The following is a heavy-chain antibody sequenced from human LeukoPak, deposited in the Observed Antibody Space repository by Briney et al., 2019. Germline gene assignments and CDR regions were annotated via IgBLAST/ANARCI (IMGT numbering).Heavy chain of an antibody. V-gene: IGHV3-30*18. CDR1: GFTFSSYG. J-gene: IGHJ3*02. D-gene: IGHD6-13*01. CDR3: AKDYRAGYSSSWYEWELLGDAFDI. CDR2: ISYDGSNK. Sequence: GRSLRLSCAASGFTFSSYGMHWVRQAPGKGLEWVAVISYDGSNKYYADSVKGRFTISRDNSKNTLYLQMNSLRAEDTAVYYCAKDYRAGYSSSWYEWELLGDAFDIWGQGTMVTVSS.